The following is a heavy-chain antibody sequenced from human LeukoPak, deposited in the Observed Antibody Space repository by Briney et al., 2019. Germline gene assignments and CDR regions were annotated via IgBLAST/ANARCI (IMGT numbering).Heavy chain of an antibody. V-gene: IGHV4-4*07. CDR1: GGSISSYY. CDR3: ARDGVVAAPYYYYYYMDV. D-gene: IGHD2-15*01. CDR2: ICTSGST. J-gene: IGHJ6*03. Sequence: SETLSLTCTVSGGSISSYYWSWIRQPAGKGLDWIGRICTSGSTNYNPSLKSRVTMSVDTSKNQFSLKLSSVTAADTAVYYCARDGVVAAPYYYYYYMDVWGKGTTVTVSS.